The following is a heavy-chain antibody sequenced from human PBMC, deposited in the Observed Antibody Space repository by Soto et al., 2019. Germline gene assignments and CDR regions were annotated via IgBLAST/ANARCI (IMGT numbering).Heavy chain of an antibody. J-gene: IGHJ5*02. D-gene: IGHD3-3*01. Sequence: QVTLKESGPVLVKPTETLTLTCTVSGFSLSNARMGVSWIRQPPGKALEWLAHIFSNDEKSYSTSLKSRLTISKDTSKSQVVLTMTNMDPVDTATYYCARIDRSITIFGVVTDGRYWFDPWGQGTLVTVSS. CDR2: IFSNDEK. CDR3: ARIDRSITIFGVVTDGRYWFDP. CDR1: GFSLSNARMG. V-gene: IGHV2-26*01.